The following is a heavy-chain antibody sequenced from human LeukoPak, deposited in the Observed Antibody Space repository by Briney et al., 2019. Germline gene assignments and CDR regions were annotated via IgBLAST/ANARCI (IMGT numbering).Heavy chain of an antibody. D-gene: IGHD2-2*01. CDR3: AREVVVVPAAIWFDP. CDR2: INWNGGST. J-gene: IGHJ5*02. V-gene: IGHV3-20*04. Sequence: PGGSLRLSCAASGFTFDDYGMSWVRHAPGKGLEWVSGINWNGGSTGYADSVKGRFTISRDNAKNSLYLQMNSLRAEDTALYYCAREVVVVPAAIWFDPWGQGTLVTVSS. CDR1: GFTFDDYG.